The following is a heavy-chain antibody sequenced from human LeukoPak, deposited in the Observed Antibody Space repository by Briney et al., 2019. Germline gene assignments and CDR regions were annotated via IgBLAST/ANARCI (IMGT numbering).Heavy chain of an antibody. CDR3: ARGLPFSSCGMDV. Sequence: SETLSLTCAVYGGSFSGYYWIWIRQTPGRGFEWIGEIDHSGGANYNPSLKSRVIISLDTSKNHFSLNLISLTAADTAVYYCARGLPFSSCGMDVWGQGTTVTVSS. J-gene: IGHJ6*02. D-gene: IGHD6-13*01. CDR1: GGSFSGYY. CDR2: IDHSGGA. V-gene: IGHV4-34*01.